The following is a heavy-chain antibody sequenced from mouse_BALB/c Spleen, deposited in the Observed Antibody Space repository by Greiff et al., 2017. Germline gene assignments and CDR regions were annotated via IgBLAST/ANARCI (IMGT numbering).Heavy chain of an antibody. V-gene: IGHV5-6-5*01. J-gene: IGHJ3*01. CDR3: ARGGGGAYGNSFAY. CDR2: ISSGGST. Sequence: EVKLVESGGGLVKPGGSLKLSCAASGFTFSSYAMSWVRQTPEKRLEWVASISSGGSTYYPDSVKGRFTISRDNARNTLYLQMSSLKSEDTAMYYCARGGGGAYGNSFAYWGQGTLVTVSA. CDR1: GFTFSSYA. D-gene: IGHD2-1*01.